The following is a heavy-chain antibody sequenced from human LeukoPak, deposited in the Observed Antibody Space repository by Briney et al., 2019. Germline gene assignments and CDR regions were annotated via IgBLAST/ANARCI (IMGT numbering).Heavy chain of an antibody. J-gene: IGHJ4*02. Sequence: ASVKVSCKASGYTFTGYYMHWVRQAPGQGLEWMGWINPNSGGTNYAQKFQGRVTMTRDTSTSTVYMELSSLRSEDTAVYYCARDYYDFWSGYFTGTNPWYYFDYWGQGTLVTVSS. D-gene: IGHD3-3*01. V-gene: IGHV1-2*02. CDR2: INPNSGGT. CDR3: ARDYYDFWSGYFTGTNPWYYFDY. CDR1: GYTFTGYY.